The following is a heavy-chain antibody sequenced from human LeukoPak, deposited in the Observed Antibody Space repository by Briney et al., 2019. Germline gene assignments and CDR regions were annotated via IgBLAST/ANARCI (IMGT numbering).Heavy chain of an antibody. V-gene: IGHV1-2*02. CDR3: ARDRDSSGWVED. J-gene: IGHJ4*02. CDR1: GYTFTGYY. D-gene: IGHD6-19*01. Sequence: ASVKVSCKASGYTFTGYYMHWVRQAPGQGLEWMGWINPNSGGTNYAQKFQGRVTMTRDTSISTAYMELSRLRSDDTAVYYCARDRDSSGWVEDWGQGTLVTVSS. CDR2: INPNSGGT.